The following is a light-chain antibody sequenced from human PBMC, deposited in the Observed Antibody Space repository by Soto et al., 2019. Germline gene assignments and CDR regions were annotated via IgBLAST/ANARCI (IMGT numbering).Light chain of an antibody. CDR1: KSNVGRNY. CDR3: GTWDSRLSGVL. CDR2: DTN. Sequence: QSVLTQPPSVSAAPGQTVTVPCSGNKSNVGRNYVSWYQQFPGTAPRLLIYDTNKRPSGIPGRFSGSKSGTSATLGITGLQTGDEAIYYCGTWDSRLSGVLFGGGTKVTVL. V-gene: IGLV1-51*01. J-gene: IGLJ2*01.